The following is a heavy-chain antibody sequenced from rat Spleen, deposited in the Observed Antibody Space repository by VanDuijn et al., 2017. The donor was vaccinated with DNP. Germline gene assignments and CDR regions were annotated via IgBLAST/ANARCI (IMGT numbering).Heavy chain of an antibody. Sequence: EVQLVESGGGLVQPGRSLKISCAASGFTFSDYYMAWVRQAPTKGLEWVATILTSGTKTYYPDSVKGRFTISRDNSKSSLYLQIDSLRSEDTATYYCARPDNSGYNWFAFWGQGTLVTVSS. CDR3: ARPDNSGYNWFAF. CDR1: GFTFSDYY. D-gene: IGHD4-3*01. CDR2: ILTSGTKT. V-gene: IGHV5-25*01. J-gene: IGHJ3*01.